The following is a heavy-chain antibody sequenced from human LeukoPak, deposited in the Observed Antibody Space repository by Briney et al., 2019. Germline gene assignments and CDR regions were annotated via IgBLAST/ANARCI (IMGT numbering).Heavy chain of an antibody. CDR1: GYTFTSYD. CDR2: MNPNSGNT. D-gene: IGHD2-2*01. J-gene: IGHJ6*03. V-gene: IGHV1-8*03. Sequence: ASVKVSCKASGYTFTSYDVNWVRQATGQGLEWMGWMNPNSGNTGYAQKFQGRVTITRNTSISTAYMELSSLRSEDTAVYYCARGRCSSTSCLDYYMDVSGKGTTVTVSS. CDR3: ARGRCSSTSCLDYYMDV.